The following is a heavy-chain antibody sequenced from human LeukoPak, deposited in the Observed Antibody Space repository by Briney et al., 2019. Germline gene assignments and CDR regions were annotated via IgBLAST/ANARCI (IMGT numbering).Heavy chain of an antibody. D-gene: IGHD3-16*02. J-gene: IGHJ4*02. CDR2: FDPEDGET. CDR3: ATWKVTYDYVWGSYRLDY. Sequence: VASVKVSCKVSGYTLTELSMHWVRQAPGKGLEWMGGFDPEDGETIYAQKFQGRVTMTEDTSTDTAYMELSSLRSEDTAVYYCATWKVTYDYVWGSYRLDYWGQGTLVTVSS. CDR1: GYTLTELS. V-gene: IGHV1-24*01.